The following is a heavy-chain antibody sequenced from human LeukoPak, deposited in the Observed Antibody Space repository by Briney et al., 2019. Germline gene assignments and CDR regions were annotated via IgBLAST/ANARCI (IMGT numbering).Heavy chain of an antibody. V-gene: IGHV1-18*01. CDR1: GYTFTSYG. D-gene: IGHD6-19*01. CDR3: ARLAVAGRGIDY. CDR2: INPNSGGT. Sequence: ASVKVSCKASGYTFTSYGISWVRQAPGQGLEWMGWINPNSGGTNYAQKLQDRVTLTTDTSTSTAYMELRSLRSDDTAVYYCARLAVAGRGIDYWGQGTLVTVSS. J-gene: IGHJ4*02.